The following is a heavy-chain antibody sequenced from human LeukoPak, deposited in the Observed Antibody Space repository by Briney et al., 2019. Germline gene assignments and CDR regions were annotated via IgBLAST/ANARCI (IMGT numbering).Heavy chain of an antibody. D-gene: IGHD6-13*01. V-gene: IGHV3-30*18. CDR1: GFTFSSYG. CDR2: ISYDGTNK. J-gene: IGHJ5*01. Sequence: GGSLRLSCAASGFTFSSYGMHWVRQAPGKGLEWVAVISYDGTNKFYAGSVKGRFTISRGNSKNTLFLQMNSLRAGDAAVYYCAKELYSTTWFDYWGQGTLVTVSS. CDR3: AKELYSTTWFDY.